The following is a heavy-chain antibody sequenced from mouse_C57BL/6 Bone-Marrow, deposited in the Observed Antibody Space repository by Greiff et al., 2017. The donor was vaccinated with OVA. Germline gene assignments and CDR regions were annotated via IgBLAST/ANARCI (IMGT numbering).Heavy chain of an antibody. J-gene: IGHJ1*03. CDR1: GYTFTSYG. Sequence: QVQLKQSGAELARPGASVKLSCKASGYTFTSYGISWVKQRPGQGLEWIGEIYPRSGNTYYNEKFKGKATLTADKSSSTAYMELRSLTSEDSAVYFCARSDYYGFIDVWGTGTTVTVSS. CDR3: ARSDYYGFIDV. CDR2: IYPRSGNT. V-gene: IGHV1-81*01. D-gene: IGHD1-1*01.